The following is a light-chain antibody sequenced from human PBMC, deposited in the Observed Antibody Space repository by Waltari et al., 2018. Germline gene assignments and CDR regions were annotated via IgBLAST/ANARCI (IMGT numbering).Light chain of an antibody. J-gene: IGLJ1*01. Sequence: QSALTQPASVSGSPGQSITLSCPGTSSDVGGYNYFSWYQQHPGKAPKRMIYEVSNRPSGVSNRFSGSKSGNTASLTISGLQAEDEADYYCSSYTSSSTLVFGTGTKVTVL. V-gene: IGLV2-14*01. CDR1: SSDVGGYNY. CDR2: EVS. CDR3: SSYTSSSTLV.